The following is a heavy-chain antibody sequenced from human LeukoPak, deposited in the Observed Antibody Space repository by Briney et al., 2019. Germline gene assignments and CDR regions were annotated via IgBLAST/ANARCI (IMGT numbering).Heavy chain of an antibody. J-gene: IGHJ4*02. CDR1: GFIFNSYG. CDR3: ATLPYYYDSSGSYYFDY. Sequence: GGSLRLSCAASGFIFNSYGMHWVRQAPGKGLEGVAFIRYDGSNKYYADSVKGRFTISRDNSKNTLYLQMNSLRVEDTAVYYCATLPYYYDSSGSYYFDYWGQGTLVTVSS. CDR2: IRYDGSNK. D-gene: IGHD3-22*01. V-gene: IGHV3-30*02.